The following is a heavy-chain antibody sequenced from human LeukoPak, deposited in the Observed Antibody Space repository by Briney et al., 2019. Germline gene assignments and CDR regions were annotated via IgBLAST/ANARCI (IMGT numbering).Heavy chain of an antibody. V-gene: IGHV4-4*07. D-gene: IGHD6-19*01. CDR2: IYTSGST. J-gene: IGHJ5*02. Sequence: SETLSLTCTVSGGSISSYYWSWIRQPAGKGLEWIGRIYTSGSTNYNPSLKSRVTMSVDTSKNQFSLKLSSVTPADTAVYYCARDRSSGPYNWFDPWGQGTLVTVSS. CDR1: GGSISSYY. CDR3: ARDRSSGPYNWFDP.